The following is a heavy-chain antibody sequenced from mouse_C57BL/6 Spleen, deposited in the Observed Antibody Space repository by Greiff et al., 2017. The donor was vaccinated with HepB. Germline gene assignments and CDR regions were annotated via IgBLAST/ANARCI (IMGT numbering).Heavy chain of an antibody. Sequence: QVQLQQPGAELVKPGASVKLSCKASGYTFTSYWMQWVKQRPGQGLEWIGEIDPSDSYTNYNQKFKGKATLTVDTSSSTAYMQLSSLTSEDSAVYYCARYGTAQATFDYWGQGTTLTVSS. CDR1: GYTFTSYW. V-gene: IGHV1-50*01. J-gene: IGHJ2*01. CDR2: IDPSDSYT. D-gene: IGHD3-2*02. CDR3: ARYGTAQATFDY.